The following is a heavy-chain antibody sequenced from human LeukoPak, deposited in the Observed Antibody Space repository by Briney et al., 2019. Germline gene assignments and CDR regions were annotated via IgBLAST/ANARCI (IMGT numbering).Heavy chain of an antibody. Sequence: PGGSLRLSCSASGFTFSSYSMNWVRQAPGKGLEWVSSISSSSSYIYYADSVKGRFTISRDNAKNSLYLQMNSLRAEDTAVYYCARDFDYYGSGSYYDYWGQGTLVTVSS. CDR3: ARDFDYYGSGSYYDY. J-gene: IGHJ4*02. CDR2: ISSSSSYI. D-gene: IGHD3-10*01. CDR1: GFTFSSYS. V-gene: IGHV3-21*01.